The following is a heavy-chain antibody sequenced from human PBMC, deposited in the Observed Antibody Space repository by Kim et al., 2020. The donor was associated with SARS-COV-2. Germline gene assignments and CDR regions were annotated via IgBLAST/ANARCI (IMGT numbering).Heavy chain of an antibody. V-gene: IGHV3-9*01. CDR2: ISWNSGSI. D-gene: IGHD3-10*01. Sequence: GGSLRLSCAASGFTFDDYAMHWVRQAPGKGLEWVSGISWNSGSIGYADSVKGRFTISRDNAKNSLYLQMNSLRAEDTALYYCAKVSFSSLLWFGEWPYYFDYWGQGTLVTVSS. CDR1: GFTFDDYA. J-gene: IGHJ4*02. CDR3: AKVSFSSLLWFGEWPYYFDY.